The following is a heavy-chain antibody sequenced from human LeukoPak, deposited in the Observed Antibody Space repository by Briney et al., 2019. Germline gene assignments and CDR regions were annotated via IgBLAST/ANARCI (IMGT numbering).Heavy chain of an antibody. J-gene: IGHJ4*02. V-gene: IGHV3-74*01. CDR3: ARDLGVVPPEDYDYFDY. D-gene: IGHD2-2*01. CDR2: INTDGSST. CDR1: GFTFSSYW. Sequence: GGSLRLSCAASGFTFSSYWMHWVRQAPGKGLVWVSRINTDGSSTNYADSVRGRFTISRDNAKNTLYLQMNSLRAEDTAIYHCARDLGVVPPEDYDYFDYWGQGTLVTVTS.